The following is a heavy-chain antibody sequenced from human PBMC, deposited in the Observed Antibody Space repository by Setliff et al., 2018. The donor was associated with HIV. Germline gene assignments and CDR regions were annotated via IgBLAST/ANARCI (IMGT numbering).Heavy chain of an antibody. CDR3: ARSGYSYGHDAFDI. D-gene: IGHD5-18*01. Sequence: SVKVSCKASGYTFTGYYMHWVRQAPGQGLEWMGRINPNSGGTNYAQKFQGRVTMTRDTSISTAYMELSRLRSDDTAVYYCARSGYSYGHDAFDIWGQGTMVTVSS. V-gene: IGHV1-2*06. J-gene: IGHJ3*02. CDR2: INPNSGGT. CDR1: GYTFTGYY.